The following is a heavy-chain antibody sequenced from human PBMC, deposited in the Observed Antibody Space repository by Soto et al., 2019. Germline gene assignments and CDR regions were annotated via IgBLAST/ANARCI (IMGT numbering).Heavy chain of an antibody. V-gene: IGHV1-18*04. CDR3: ARDRMRATTIWWYFDL. D-gene: IGHD1-26*01. CDR2: ISAYNGNT. Sequence: QVQLVQSGAEVKKPGASVKVSCKASGYTFTSYGISWVRQAPGQGLEWMGWISAYNGNTNYAQKLQGRVTMTTATSTSTAYMERRSLRSDDTAVYYCARDRMRATTIWWYFDLWGRGTLVTVSS. CDR1: GYTFTSYG. J-gene: IGHJ2*01.